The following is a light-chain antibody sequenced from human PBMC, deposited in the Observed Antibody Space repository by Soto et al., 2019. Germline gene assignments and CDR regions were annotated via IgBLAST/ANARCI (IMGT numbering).Light chain of an antibody. V-gene: IGKV1-33*01. J-gene: IGKJ5*01. CDR3: QQYDNLPIT. CDR1: QDISNY. CDR2: DAS. Sequence: DIQMTQSPSSLCASVGDRVTITCQASQDISNYLNWYQQKPGKAPKLLIYDASNLETGVPSRFSGSGSGTDFTFTISSLQPGDIATYYCQQYDNLPITFGQGTRLEIK.